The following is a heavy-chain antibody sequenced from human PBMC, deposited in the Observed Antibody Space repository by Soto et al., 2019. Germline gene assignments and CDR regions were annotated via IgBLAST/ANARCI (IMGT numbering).Heavy chain of an antibody. D-gene: IGHD3-22*01. Sequence: PSETLSLTCTVSGGSISSYYWSWIRQPPGKGLEWIGYIYYSGSTNYKPSLKSRVTISVDTSKNQFSLKLSSVTAADTAVYYCARREYYYDSSGYQNWFDPWGQGTLVTVSS. CDR3: ARREYYYDSSGYQNWFDP. J-gene: IGHJ5*02. CDR2: IYYSGST. CDR1: GGSISSYY. V-gene: IGHV4-59*01.